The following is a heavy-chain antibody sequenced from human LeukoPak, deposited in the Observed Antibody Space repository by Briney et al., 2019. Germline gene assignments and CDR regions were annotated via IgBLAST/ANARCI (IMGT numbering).Heavy chain of an antibody. J-gene: IGHJ4*02. D-gene: IGHD5-18*01. Sequence: GGSLRLSCTASEFTFRNYSMSWVRQAPGTGLEWVAVISYDGSNKYYADSVKGRFTISRDNSKNTLYLQMNSLRAEDTAVYYCAKMGIQLWSNPFDYWGQGTLVTVSS. CDR2: ISYDGSNK. CDR3: AKMGIQLWSNPFDY. V-gene: IGHV3-30*18. CDR1: EFTFRNYS.